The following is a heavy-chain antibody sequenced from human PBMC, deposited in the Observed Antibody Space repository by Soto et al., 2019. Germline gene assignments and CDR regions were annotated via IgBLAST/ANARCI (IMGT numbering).Heavy chain of an antibody. V-gene: IGHV3-33*01. CDR2: ISFDGSNR. Sequence: QVQLMESGGGVVQPGRSLRLSCAASGFTFSSYGMHWVRQAPGKGLEWVAIISFDGSNRYYADSVKGRFTISRDSSKNTLYLQVNSLRAEDTAVYYCARGAGLSQYNYYINVWGKGTTVTVSS. CDR1: GFTFSSYG. J-gene: IGHJ6*03. CDR3: ARGAGLSQYNYYINV. D-gene: IGHD6-19*01.